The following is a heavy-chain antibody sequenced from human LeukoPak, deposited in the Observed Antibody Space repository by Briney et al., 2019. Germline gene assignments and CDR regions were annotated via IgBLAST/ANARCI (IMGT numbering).Heavy chain of an antibody. J-gene: IGHJ4*02. Sequence: GGSLRLYCVVSGFTVNSNYMTWVRQAPGQGLEWVSVLYSGGATYYAASVKGRFTISRDNSKNSLYLQMHSPRVEDTAMYYCARGPTAENWGQGTLVTVSS. V-gene: IGHV3-53*01. CDR2: LYSGGAT. CDR3: ARGPTAEN. CDR1: GFTVNSNY.